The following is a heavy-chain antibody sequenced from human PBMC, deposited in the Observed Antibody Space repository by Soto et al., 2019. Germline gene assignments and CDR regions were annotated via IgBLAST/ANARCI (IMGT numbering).Heavy chain of an antibody. CDR2: VYYSGSA. D-gene: IGHD3-10*01. Sequence: SETLPLTCTVFDGSIGSGDYYRSRKSQPPRKCLHSIWYVYYSGSAYYNPSLTSRVTISVDTSKNQFSLKLSSVTAAVTAVYYCARPLRRGPPFDNWGQGTLVSVSS. CDR1: DGSIGSGDYY. J-gene: IGHJ4*02. V-gene: IGHV4-30-4*08. CDR3: ARPLRRGPPFDN.